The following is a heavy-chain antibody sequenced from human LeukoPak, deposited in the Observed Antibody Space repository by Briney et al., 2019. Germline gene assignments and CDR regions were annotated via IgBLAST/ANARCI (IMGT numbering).Heavy chain of an antibody. Sequence: PGGSLRLSCAASGFTFSSYWMSWVRQAPGKGLEWVANIKQDGSEKYYVDSVKGRFTISRDNAKNSLYLQMNSLRAEDTAVYYCATIAPYYDFWSGYYNPFYYYYGMDVWGQGTTVTVSS. CDR2: IKQDGSEK. J-gene: IGHJ6*02. CDR3: ATIAPYYDFWSGYYNPFYYYYGMDV. D-gene: IGHD3-3*01. V-gene: IGHV3-7*01. CDR1: GFTFSSYW.